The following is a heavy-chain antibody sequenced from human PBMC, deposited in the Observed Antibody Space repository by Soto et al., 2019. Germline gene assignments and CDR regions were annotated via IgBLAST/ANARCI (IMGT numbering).Heavy chain of an antibody. V-gene: IGHV4-34*01. Sequence: QVQLQQWGAGLLKPSETLSLTCVVYGGSFSGYYWSWIRQSPGKGLEWIGGINHRGSTNYNPSLESRVTISVDTSKNQFSLKLRSVTAADTAMYYCARDGFCTSTTCRVGNWFDPWGQGTLVTVSS. CDR1: GGSFSGYY. CDR3: ARDGFCTSTTCRVGNWFDP. J-gene: IGHJ5*02. D-gene: IGHD2-2*01. CDR2: INHRGST.